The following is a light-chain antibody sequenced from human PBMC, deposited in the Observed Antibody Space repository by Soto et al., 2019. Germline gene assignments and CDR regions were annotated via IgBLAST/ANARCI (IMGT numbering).Light chain of an antibody. CDR3: QQYNNWPPLT. CDR2: GAS. J-gene: IGKJ4*01. Sequence: EIVMTQSPATLSVSPGERATLSCRASQSVSSNLAWYQQKPGQAPRLLIYGASTRATGIPARFSGSGSGTEFTLTISSLQSEDFAVYHCQQYNNWPPLTFGAGTKVEIK. V-gene: IGKV3-15*01. CDR1: QSVSSN.